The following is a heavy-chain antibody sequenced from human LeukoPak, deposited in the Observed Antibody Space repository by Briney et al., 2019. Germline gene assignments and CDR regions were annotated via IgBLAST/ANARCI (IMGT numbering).Heavy chain of an antibody. Sequence: GASVKVSCKASGYTLTGYYMHWVRQAPGQGLEWMGWINPNSGGTNYAQKFQGRVTMTRDTSISTAYMELSRLRSDDTAVYYCARVPPYSSGWYDAFDIWGQGTMVTVSS. CDR2: INPNSGGT. D-gene: IGHD6-19*01. V-gene: IGHV1-2*02. CDR3: ARVPPYSSGWYDAFDI. CDR1: GYTLTGYY. J-gene: IGHJ3*02.